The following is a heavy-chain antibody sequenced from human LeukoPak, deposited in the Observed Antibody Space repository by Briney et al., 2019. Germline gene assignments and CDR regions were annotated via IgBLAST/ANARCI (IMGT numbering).Heavy chain of an antibody. D-gene: IGHD3-10*01. CDR2: LYSGGDT. CDR3: ARVGDHYHWNFDL. CDR1: GFTVGTKY. Sequence: GGSLRLACAAAGFTVGTKYMNWVRQAPGKGLEWVSILYSGGDTYYTDSGKGRFTISRDNSRNTLSLQMNSLRVEDTAVYYCARVGDHYHWNFDLWGRGTLVTVSS. J-gene: IGHJ2*01. V-gene: IGHV3-53*01.